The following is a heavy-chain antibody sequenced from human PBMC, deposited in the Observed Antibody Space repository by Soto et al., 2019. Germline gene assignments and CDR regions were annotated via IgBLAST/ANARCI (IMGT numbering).Heavy chain of an antibody. Sequence: ASVKVSFKASGYTFTSYAMHWVRQAPGQRLEWMGWINAGNGNTKYSQKFQGRVTITRDTSASTAYMELSSLRSEDTAVYYCVRASITIFGVVIIPGDYWGQGTLVTVSS. V-gene: IGHV1-3*01. CDR1: GYTFTSYA. CDR3: VRASITIFGVVIIPGDY. J-gene: IGHJ4*02. CDR2: INAGNGNT. D-gene: IGHD3-3*01.